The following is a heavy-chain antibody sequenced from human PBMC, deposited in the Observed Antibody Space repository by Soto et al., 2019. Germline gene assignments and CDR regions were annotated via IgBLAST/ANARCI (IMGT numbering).Heavy chain of an antibody. D-gene: IGHD2-15*01. J-gene: IGHJ1*01. CDR2: ISYDRSDK. Sequence: QVQLVESGGGGVQPGRSLRLSCAAAGFTFSSYGTHGVRQAPGKGLEWVAVISYDRSDKYYADYVKGRFTISRDNSNNTLYLEMDSLRAEDTAVYYCAKAVVVATTYCQHWGQGTLVTVSS. CDR1: GFTFSSYG. CDR3: AKAVVVATTYCQH. V-gene: IGHV3-30*18.